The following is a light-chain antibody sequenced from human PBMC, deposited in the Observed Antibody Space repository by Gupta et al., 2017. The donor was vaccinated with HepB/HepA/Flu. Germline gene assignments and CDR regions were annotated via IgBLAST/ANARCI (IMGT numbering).Light chain of an antibody. Sequence: QSALTQPASVSGSPGQSITISCTGTSSDVGGYNYVSWYQQHPGKAPKLMIYDVSNRPSGVSNRFSGSKSGNTASLTISGLHAEDEADYYCSSYTSSSTLVVFGGVTKLTVL. CDR1: SSDVGGYNY. CDR2: DVS. J-gene: IGLJ2*01. V-gene: IGLV2-14*03. CDR3: SSYTSSSTLVV.